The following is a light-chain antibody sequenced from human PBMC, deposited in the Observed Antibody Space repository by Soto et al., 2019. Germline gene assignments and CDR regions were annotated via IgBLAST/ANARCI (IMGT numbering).Light chain of an antibody. CDR1: QSVSSSY. J-gene: IGKJ1*01. Sequence: EIVLTQSPGTLSLSPGERATLSCRASQSVSSSYLAWYQQKPSQAPRLLIYGASSRATGIPDRFSGSGSGTDFTLTISRLEPEDFAVYYCQQYGSSLRTFGQGTKVDIK. CDR3: QQYGSSLRT. V-gene: IGKV3-20*01. CDR2: GAS.